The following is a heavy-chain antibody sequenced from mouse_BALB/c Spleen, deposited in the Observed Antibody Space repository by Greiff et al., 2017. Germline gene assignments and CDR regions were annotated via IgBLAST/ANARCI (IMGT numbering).Heavy chain of an antibody. Sequence: QVQLQQSGPGLVAPSQSLSITCTVSGFSLTSYGVHWVRQPPGKGLEWLGVIWAGGSTNYNSALMSRLSISKDNSKSQVFLKMNSLQTDDTAMYYCARDRGLLYWYFDVWGAGTTVTVSS. J-gene: IGHJ1*01. CDR3: ARDRGLLYWYFDV. V-gene: IGHV2-9*02. CDR1: GFSLTSYG. D-gene: IGHD2-3*01. CDR2: IWAGGST.